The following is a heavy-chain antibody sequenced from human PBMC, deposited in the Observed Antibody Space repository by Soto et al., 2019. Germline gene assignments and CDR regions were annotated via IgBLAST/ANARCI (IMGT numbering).Heavy chain of an antibody. J-gene: IGHJ4*01. CDR1: GFTFSGSA. CDR3: TRPRGSGDY. CDR2: IRSKANSHAT. D-gene: IGHD3-10*01. Sequence: EVQLVESGGGLVQPGGSLKLSCAASGFTFSGSAMHWVRQAPGKGLEWVGRIRSKANSHATAYAASVNGRFTISRDDSKNTAYLQMNSLKTEDTAVYYCTRPRGSGDYWGHGTLVTVSS. V-gene: IGHV3-73*02.